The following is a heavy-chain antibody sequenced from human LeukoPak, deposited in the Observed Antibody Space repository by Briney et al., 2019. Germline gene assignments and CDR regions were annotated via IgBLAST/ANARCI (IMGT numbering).Heavy chain of an antibody. D-gene: IGHD3-16*01. CDR2: IYSGGST. V-gene: IGHV3-66*02. Sequence: PGGSLRLSCAAPGFTFSSYSMNWVRQAPGKGLEWVSVIYSGGSTYYADSVKGRFTISRDNSKNTLYLQMNSLRAEDTAVYYCARGPDLGYYYYYYMDVWGKGTTVTVSS. CDR3: ARGPDLGYYYYYYMDV. CDR1: GFTFSSYS. J-gene: IGHJ6*03.